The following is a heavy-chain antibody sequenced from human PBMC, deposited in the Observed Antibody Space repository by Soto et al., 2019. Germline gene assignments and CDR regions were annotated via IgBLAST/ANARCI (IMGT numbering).Heavy chain of an antibody. CDR2: IYYSGST. CDR1: GGSISSYY. J-gene: IGHJ4*02. CDR3: ARRYGASFDY. V-gene: IGHV4-59*01. Sequence: PSDTLSLTCTVSGGSISSYYWSWIRQPPGEGLEWIGYIYYSGSTNYNPSLKSRVTISVDTSKNQFSLKLSSVTAADTAVYYCARRYGASFDYWGQGTLVTVSS. D-gene: IGHD4-17*01.